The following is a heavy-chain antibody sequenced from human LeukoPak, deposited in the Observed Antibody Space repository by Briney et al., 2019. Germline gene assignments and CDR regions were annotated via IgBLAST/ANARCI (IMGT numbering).Heavy chain of an antibody. CDR1: GYIFTDYW. Sequence: GESLKISCRGSGYIFTDYWVAWVRQMPGKGLEWMGIIYPDDSDTRYSPSFQGHATFSADKSINTAYVQWSSLKASDTAMYYCARRSDYYGSGKYGLDVWGQGTTVTVSS. CDR3: ARRSDYYGSGKYGLDV. D-gene: IGHD3-10*01. CDR2: IYPDDSDT. V-gene: IGHV5-51*01. J-gene: IGHJ6*02.